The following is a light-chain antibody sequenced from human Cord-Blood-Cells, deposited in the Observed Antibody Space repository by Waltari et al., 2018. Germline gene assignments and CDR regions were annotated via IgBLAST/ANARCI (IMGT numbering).Light chain of an antibody. CDR1: KSISSW. Sequence: DIQMTQSPSTLSASVGDRVTITCRASKSISSWLAWYQQNPGKAPKLLFYKASRLESGVPSRFSGSGSGTEFTLIISSLQADDLATYYCQQYNSYWTFGQGTKVEIK. J-gene: IGKJ1*01. V-gene: IGKV1-5*03. CDR3: QQYNSYWT. CDR2: KAS.